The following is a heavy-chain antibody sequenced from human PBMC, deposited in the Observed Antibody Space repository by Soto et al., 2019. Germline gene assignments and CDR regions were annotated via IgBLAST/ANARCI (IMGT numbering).Heavy chain of an antibody. J-gene: IGHJ3*01. D-gene: IGHD3-10*02. CDR2: IYHSGSP. CDR3: ARIPDVATANVGGGYAVEV. Sequence: QVQLQESGPGLVKPSGTLSLTCAASSGSIFTTNWWSWVRQSPGRGLQWIGEIYHSGSPKYNPSLKSRVIISIDDSKDLFFLKLTSVTAADTAVSYCARIPDVATANVGGGYAVEVWGKGKMVTVSS. CDR1: SGSIFTTNW. V-gene: IGHV4-4*02.